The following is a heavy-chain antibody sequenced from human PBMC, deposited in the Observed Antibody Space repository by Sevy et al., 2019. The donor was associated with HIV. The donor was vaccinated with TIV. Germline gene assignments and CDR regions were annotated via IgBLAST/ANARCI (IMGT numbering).Heavy chain of an antibody. Sequence: ASVKVSCKASGYTFTGYYMHWVRQAPGQGLEWMGWINPNSGGTNYAQKFQGRVTMTRDTSISTAYMELSRLRSDDTAVYYCASDSSLLLWFGELSFDYWGQGTLVTVSS. CDR1: GYTFTGYY. J-gene: IGHJ4*02. D-gene: IGHD3-10*01. V-gene: IGHV1-2*02. CDR2: INPNSGGT. CDR3: ASDSSLLLWFGELSFDY.